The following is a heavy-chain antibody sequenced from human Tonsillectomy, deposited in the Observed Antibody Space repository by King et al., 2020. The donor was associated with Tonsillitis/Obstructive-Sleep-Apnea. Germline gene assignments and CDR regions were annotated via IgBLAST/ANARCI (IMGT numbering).Heavy chain of an antibody. D-gene: IGHD5-18*01. V-gene: IGHV4-39*01. Sequence: LQLQESGPGLVKPSETLSLTCTLSGGSISSSGYYWGWIRQPPGKGLEWIGSMYYSGSTYYNPSLKSRITISVDTSKNQFSLKLSSVTAADTAVYYCATDASSYGKDWYFDLWGRGTLVTVSS. CDR3: ATDASSYGKDWYFDL. CDR1: GGSISSSGYY. CDR2: MYYSGST. J-gene: IGHJ2*01.